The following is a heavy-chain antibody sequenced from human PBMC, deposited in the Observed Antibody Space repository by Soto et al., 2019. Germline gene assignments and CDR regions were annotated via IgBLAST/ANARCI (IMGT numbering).Heavy chain of an antibody. J-gene: IGHJ3*02. CDR2: ISYDGSNK. D-gene: IGHD3-22*01. V-gene: IGHV3-30-3*01. CDR1: VFTFISYA. CDR3: ARLSLTPLYYDSSGYYGAFDI. Sequence: GWSLRLSCASSVFTFISYAMQWVRQAPGKGLEWVAVISYDGSNKYYADSVKGRFTISRDNSKNTLYLQMNSLRAEDTAVYYCARLSLTPLYYDSSGYYGAFDIWGQGTMVTV.